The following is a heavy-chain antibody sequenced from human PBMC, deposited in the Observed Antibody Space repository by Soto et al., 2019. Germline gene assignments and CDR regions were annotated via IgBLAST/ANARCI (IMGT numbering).Heavy chain of an antibody. J-gene: IGHJ5*02. CDR1: GGSISSSSYY. D-gene: IGHD3-10*01. V-gene: IGHV4-39*01. CDR2: IYYSGST. Sequence: PSETLSLTCTVSGGSISSSSYYWGWIRQPPGKGLEWIGSIYYSGSTYYNPSLKSRVTISVDTSKNQFSLKLSSVTAADTAVYYCARPLTMVRANWFDPWGQGTLVTVSS. CDR3: ARPLTMVRANWFDP.